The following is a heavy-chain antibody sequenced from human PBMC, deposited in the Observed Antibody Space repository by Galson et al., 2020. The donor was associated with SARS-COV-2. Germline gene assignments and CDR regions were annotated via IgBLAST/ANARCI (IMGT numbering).Heavy chain of an antibody. D-gene: IGHD2-8*02. V-gene: IGHV3-30*04. CDR1: GFTFSSYA. Sequence: GESLKISCAASGFTFSSYAMHWVRQAPGKGLEWVAVISYDGSNKYYADSVKGRFTISRDNSKNTLYLQMNSLRAEDTAVYYLSREVLLGDAFDIWGQGTMVTVSS. CDR2: ISYDGSNK. CDR3: SREVLLGDAFDI. J-gene: IGHJ3*02.